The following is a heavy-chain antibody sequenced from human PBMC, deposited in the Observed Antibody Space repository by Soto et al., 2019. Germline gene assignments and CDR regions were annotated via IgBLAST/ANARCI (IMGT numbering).Heavy chain of an antibody. CDR1: GGSVSSGSYY. V-gene: IGHV4-61*01. CDR3: ARDPSIVGATTKLDY. CDR2: IYYSGST. D-gene: IGHD1-26*01. Sequence: PSETLSLTCTVSGGSVSSGSYYWSWIRQPPGKGLEWIGYIYYSGSTNYNPSLKSRVTISVDTSKNQFSLKLSSVTAADTAVYYCARDPSIVGATTKLDYWGQGTLATVSS. J-gene: IGHJ4*02.